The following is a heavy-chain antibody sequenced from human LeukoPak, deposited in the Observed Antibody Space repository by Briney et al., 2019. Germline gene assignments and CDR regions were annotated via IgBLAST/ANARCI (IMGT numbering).Heavy chain of an antibody. V-gene: IGHV4-59*01. Sequence: SETLSLTCTVSGGSISSYYWSWIRQPPGKGLEWIGYIYYSGSTNYNPSLKSRATISVDTSKNQFSLKLSSVTAADTAVYYCARDVSGGYWGQGTLVTVSS. CDR2: IYYSGST. D-gene: IGHD3-10*01. CDR3: ARDVSGGY. CDR1: GGSISSYY. J-gene: IGHJ4*02.